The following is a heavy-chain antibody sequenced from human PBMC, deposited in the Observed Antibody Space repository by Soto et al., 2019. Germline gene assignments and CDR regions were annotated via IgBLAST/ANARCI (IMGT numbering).Heavy chain of an antibody. CDR2: IYSGGST. Sequence: GESLKISCAASGFTVSSNYMSWVRQAPGKGLEWVSVIYSGGSTYYADSVKGRFTISRDNSKNTLYLQMNSLRAEDTAVYYCARDGGYCSGGSCQRGAFDIWGQGTMVTVSS. D-gene: IGHD2-15*01. CDR3: ARDGGYCSGGSCQRGAFDI. V-gene: IGHV3-66*01. J-gene: IGHJ3*02. CDR1: GFTVSSNY.